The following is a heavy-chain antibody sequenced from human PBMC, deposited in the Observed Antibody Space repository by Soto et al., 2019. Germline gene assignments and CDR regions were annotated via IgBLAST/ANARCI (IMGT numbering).Heavy chain of an antibody. V-gene: IGHV3-30*18. CDR1: GFTFSSYG. J-gene: IGHJ4*02. Sequence: QVQLVESGGGVVQPGRSLRLSCAASGFTFSSYGMHWVRQAPGKGLEWVAVISYDGSNKYYADSVKGRFTISRDNSKNTLYLQMNSLRAEDTAVYYCAKDRRYIVLMVYLDYWGQGTLVTVSS. D-gene: IGHD2-8*01. CDR3: AKDRRYIVLMVYLDY. CDR2: ISYDGSNK.